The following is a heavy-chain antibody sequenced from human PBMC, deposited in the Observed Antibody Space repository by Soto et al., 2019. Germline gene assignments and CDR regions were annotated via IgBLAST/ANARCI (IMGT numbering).Heavy chain of an antibody. CDR2: ISSRSSTI. J-gene: IGHJ4*02. V-gene: IGHV3-48*02. CDR3: ARVGGVYGGQFDL. Sequence: EVQLVESGGGLVQPGGSLRLSCAASGFTFSNYTMNWVRQAPGKGLEWVSYISSRSSTIYYADSVKGRFTISRDNSKNSLSLQMIRLRDEDTAVYYCARVGGVYGGQFDLWGQGTLVTVSS. CDR1: GFTFSNYT. D-gene: IGHD4-17*01.